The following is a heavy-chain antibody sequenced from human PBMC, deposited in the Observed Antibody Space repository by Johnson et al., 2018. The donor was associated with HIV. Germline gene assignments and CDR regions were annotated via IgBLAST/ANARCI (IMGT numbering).Heavy chain of an antibody. Sequence: QMQLVESGGGLVKPGGSLRLSCVGSGFTFSDHYMSWVRQAPGKGLEWVSFISSSGSTIYYSDSVKGRFTISRDNAKNSLYLQMNSLRAEDTAVYFCVRPLAYLYKAAFSIWGQGTMVTVSS. J-gene: IGHJ3*02. D-gene: IGHD3-16*02. CDR3: VRPLAYLYKAAFSI. CDR1: GFTFSDHY. V-gene: IGHV3-11*04. CDR2: ISSSGSTI.